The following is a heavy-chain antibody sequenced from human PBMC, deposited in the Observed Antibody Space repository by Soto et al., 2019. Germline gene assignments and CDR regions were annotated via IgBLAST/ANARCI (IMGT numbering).Heavy chain of an antibody. V-gene: IGHV3-21*01. Sequence: GGSLRLSCAASGFTFSSYSMNWVRQAPGKGLEWVSSISSSSSYIYYADSVKGRFTISRDNAKNSLYLQMNSLRAEDTAVYYCARDAYINDFWSGYYRWGQGTLVTVSS. CDR2: ISSSSSYI. CDR3: ARDAYINDFWSGYYR. CDR1: GFTFSSYS. D-gene: IGHD3-3*01. J-gene: IGHJ4*02.